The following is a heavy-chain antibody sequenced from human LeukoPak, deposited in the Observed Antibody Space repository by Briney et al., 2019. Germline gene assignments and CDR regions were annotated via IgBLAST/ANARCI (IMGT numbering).Heavy chain of an antibody. D-gene: IGHD2-8*02. CDR2: IYYSGST. Sequence: SETLSLTCSVSGGSISSSSHYWDWIRQPPGEGLEWIGSIYYSGSTYYNPSLKNRVTISVDTSKNQFSLKLISVTAADTAVYYCAREDTGGLDYWGQGILVTVSP. V-gene: IGHV4-39*07. CDR1: GGSISSSSHY. CDR3: AREDTGGLDY. J-gene: IGHJ4*02.